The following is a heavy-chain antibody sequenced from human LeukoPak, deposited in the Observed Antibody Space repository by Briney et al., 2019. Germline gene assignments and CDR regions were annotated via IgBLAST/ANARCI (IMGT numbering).Heavy chain of an antibody. CDR1: GYTFTSYY. Sequence: ASVKVSCKASGYTFTSYYMHWVRQAPGQGLEWMGIINPSGGSTSYAQKFQGRVTMARDMSTSTVYMELSSLRSEDTAVYYCARETSLWYFDLWGRGTLVTVSS. J-gene: IGHJ2*01. V-gene: IGHV1-46*01. CDR2: INPSGGST. D-gene: IGHD2-2*01. CDR3: ARETSLWYFDL.